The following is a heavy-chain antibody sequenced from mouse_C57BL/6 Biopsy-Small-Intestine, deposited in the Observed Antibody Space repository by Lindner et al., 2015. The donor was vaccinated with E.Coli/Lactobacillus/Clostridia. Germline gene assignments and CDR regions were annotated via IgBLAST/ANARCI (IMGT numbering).Heavy chain of an antibody. J-gene: IGHJ3*01. Sequence: VQLQESGAELVRPGASVTLSCKASGYTFTDYEMHWVKQTPVHGLEWIGAIDPETGGTAYNQKFKGKAILTADKSSSTAYMELRSLTSEDSAVYYCTRTHYYGSSFFAYWGQGTLVTVSA. D-gene: IGHD1-1*01. CDR2: IDPETGGT. V-gene: IGHV1-15*01. CDR3: TRTHYYGSSFFAY. CDR1: GYTFTDYE.